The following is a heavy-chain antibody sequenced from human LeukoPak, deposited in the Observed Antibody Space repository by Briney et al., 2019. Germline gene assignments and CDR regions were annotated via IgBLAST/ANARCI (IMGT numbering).Heavy chain of an antibody. D-gene: IGHD3-3*01. V-gene: IGHV3-21*01. CDR1: GFTFSSYS. CDR2: ISSRSGYI. Sequence: GGSLRLSCAASGFTFSSYSMNWVRQAPGKGLEWVSSISSRSGYIYYADSVRGRFTISRDDAKNSLYLQMDSLRAEDTAVYYCASQSGFDDWGQGTLVTVSS. CDR3: ASQSGFDD. J-gene: IGHJ4*02.